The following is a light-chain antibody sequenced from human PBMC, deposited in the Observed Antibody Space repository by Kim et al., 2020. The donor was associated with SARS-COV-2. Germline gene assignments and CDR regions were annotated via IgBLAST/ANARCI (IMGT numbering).Light chain of an antibody. V-gene: IGLV1-51*01. CDR2: DNN. Sequence: GQKVTISCSGSSSNIGNNYVSWYQQVPGTAPKLLIYDNNKRPSGIPDRFSGSKSGTSATLGITGLQTGDEADYYCGAWDSSLSAGVFGGGTKVTVL. CDR3: GAWDSSLSAGV. J-gene: IGLJ3*02. CDR1: SSNIGNNY.